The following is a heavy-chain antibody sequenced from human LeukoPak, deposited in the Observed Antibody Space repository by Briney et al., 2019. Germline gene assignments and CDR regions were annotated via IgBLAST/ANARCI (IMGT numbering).Heavy chain of an antibody. CDR3: ARGRGDYYYDSSGYSHYDAFDI. V-gene: IGHV4-4*02. J-gene: IGHJ3*02. CDR2: INHSGST. D-gene: IGHD3-22*01. Sequence: PSETLSLTCAVSGGSISSSNWWSWVRQPPGKGLEWIGEINHSGSTNYNPSLKSRVTISVDTSKNQFSLKLSSVTAADTAVYYCARGRGDYYYDSSGYSHYDAFDIWGQGTMVTVSS. CDR1: GGSISSSNW.